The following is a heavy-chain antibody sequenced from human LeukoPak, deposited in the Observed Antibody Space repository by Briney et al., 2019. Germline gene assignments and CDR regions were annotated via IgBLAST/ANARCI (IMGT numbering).Heavy chain of an antibody. CDR3: AKDITSWLYGAFDI. Sequence: GGSLRLSCAASGFTFDDCAMHWVRQAPGKGLEWVSGISWNSGSIGYADSVKGRFTISRDNAKNSLYLQMNSLRAEDTALYYCAKDITSWLYGAFDIWGQGTMVTVSS. CDR1: GFTFDDCA. J-gene: IGHJ3*02. CDR2: ISWNSGSI. D-gene: IGHD2-2*01. V-gene: IGHV3-9*01.